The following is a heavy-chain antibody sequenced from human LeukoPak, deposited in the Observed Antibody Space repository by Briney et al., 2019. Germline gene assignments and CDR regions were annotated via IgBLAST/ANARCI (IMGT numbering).Heavy chain of an antibody. Sequence: GGSLRLSCAASGFTFSSYGMHWVRQAPGKGLEWVAVIWYDGSNKYYADSVKGRFTISRDNSKNTLYLQMNSLRAEDTAVYYCAREGWLQPPSLWGQGTLVTVSS. V-gene: IGHV3-33*01. D-gene: IGHD5-24*01. CDR2: IWYDGSNK. CDR3: AREGWLQPPSL. J-gene: IGHJ4*02. CDR1: GFTFSSYG.